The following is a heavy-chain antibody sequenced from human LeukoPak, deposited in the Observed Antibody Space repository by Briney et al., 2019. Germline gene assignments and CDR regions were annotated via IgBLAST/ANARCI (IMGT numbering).Heavy chain of an antibody. Sequence: SETLSLTCTVSGGSISSYYWSWIRQPPGKGLKWIGYIYYRGSTNYNTSLKSRVTISVDTSKNQFSLKLSSVTAADTAVYYCARGSAYYYDSSGYPTFDSWGQGTLVTVSS. CDR3: ARGSAYYYDSSGYPTFDS. CDR2: IYYRGST. D-gene: IGHD3-22*01. V-gene: IGHV4-59*01. J-gene: IGHJ4*02. CDR1: GGSISSYY.